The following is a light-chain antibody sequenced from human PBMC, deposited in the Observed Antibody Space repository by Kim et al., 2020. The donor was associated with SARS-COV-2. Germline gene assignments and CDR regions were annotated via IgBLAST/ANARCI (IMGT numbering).Light chain of an antibody. V-gene: IGLV1-40*01. CDR2: GNS. CDR1: SSNIGAGYD. CDR3: QSYDSSLSGSEV. J-gene: IGLJ1*01. Sequence: VTISCTGSSSNIGAGYDVHWYQQLPGTAPKLLIYGNSNRPSGVPDRFSGSKSGTSASRAITGLQAEDEADYYCQSYDSSLSGSEVFGTGTKVTVL.